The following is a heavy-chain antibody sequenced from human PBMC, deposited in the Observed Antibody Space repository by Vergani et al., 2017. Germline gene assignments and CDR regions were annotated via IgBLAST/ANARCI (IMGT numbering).Heavy chain of an antibody. V-gene: IGHV4-61*08. CDR1: GASMSSVGYY. CDR3: ARGYYRYHDCTGYWEFDY. J-gene: IGHJ4*02. D-gene: IGHD3-22*01. CDR2: IYYTGLT. Sequence: QVQLQESGPGLVKPSQTLSLTCTVSGASMSSVGYYWTWIRQPPGKTLEWIGYIYYTGLTKYNPSFKSRVTTSVDTSKNQFSLKLSSVTAADTAVYYCARGYYRYHDCTGYWEFDYWGQGTLVTVSS.